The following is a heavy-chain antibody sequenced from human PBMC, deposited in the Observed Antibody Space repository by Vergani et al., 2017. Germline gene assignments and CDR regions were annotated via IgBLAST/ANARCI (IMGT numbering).Heavy chain of an antibody. CDR1: GFKFDTYS. D-gene: IGHD2-15*01. Sequence: EVKLVESGGGPVKPGGSQRLACTASGFKFDTYSINWVRQAPGKGLEWVSYISSSSSTIYYADSLQGRFTISRDNAKNSLFLQMNSLRAEDTAVYYCAGGSLYCRGGTCYANWFDPWGQGTLVTVSS. V-gene: IGHV3-21*05. J-gene: IGHJ5*02. CDR3: AGGSLYCRGGTCYANWFDP. CDR2: ISSSSSTI.